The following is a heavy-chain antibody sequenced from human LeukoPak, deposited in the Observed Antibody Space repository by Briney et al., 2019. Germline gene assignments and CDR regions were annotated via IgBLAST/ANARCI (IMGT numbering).Heavy chain of an antibody. J-gene: IGHJ4*02. CDR2: IDNSGGYT. CDR3: AGHRFGSGNYYKF. D-gene: IGHD3-10*01. V-gene: IGHV3-23*01. CDR1: GFSFSNYA. Sequence: GGSLRLSCAASGFSFSNYAMSWVRQAPGKGLEWISAIDNSGGYTYYLDYVKGRFTISRDNSRNTLYLQMSSLRAEDTAVYYCAGHRFGSGNYYKFWGQGTLVTVSS.